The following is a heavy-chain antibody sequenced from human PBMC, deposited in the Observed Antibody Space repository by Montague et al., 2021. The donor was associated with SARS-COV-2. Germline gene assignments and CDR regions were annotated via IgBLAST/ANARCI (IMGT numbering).Heavy chain of an antibody. V-gene: IGHV3-48*03. J-gene: IGHJ4*02. CDR1: GFTFSSYE. CDR3: VREGSGWFFDY. CDR2: ISYSGGIT. D-gene: IGHD2-15*01. Sequence: SLRLSCPASGFTFSSYEMNWVRQAPGKGLEWLSSISYSGGITNYADSVRGRFTISRDFAKNSLYLQMNSLRAEDTAVYYCVREGSGWFFDYWGQGALVTVSS.